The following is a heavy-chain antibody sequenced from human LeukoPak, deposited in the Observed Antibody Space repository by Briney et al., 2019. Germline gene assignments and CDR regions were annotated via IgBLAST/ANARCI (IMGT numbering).Heavy chain of an antibody. CDR1: GFTFSSYA. D-gene: IGHD6-13*01. Sequence: GGSLRLSCAASGFTFSSYAMSWVRQAPGKGLEWVSAISGSGDNTYYADSVKGRFTISRDKSKNTLYLQMNSLRAEDTAVYYCARPHSSSWKFDYWGQGTLVTVSS. V-gene: IGHV3-23*01. CDR2: ISGSGDNT. CDR3: ARPHSSSWKFDY. J-gene: IGHJ4*02.